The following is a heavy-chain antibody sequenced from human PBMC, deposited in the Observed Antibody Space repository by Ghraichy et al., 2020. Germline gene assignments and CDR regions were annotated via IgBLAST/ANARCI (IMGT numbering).Heavy chain of an antibody. J-gene: IGHJ4*02. CDR1: GFTFSRYS. CDR2: ISSRSSNI. Sequence: GGSLRLSCAASGFTFSRYSMHWFRPAPGKGLEWVAHISSRSSNIYYADSVKGRFTIARDNAKNSLYLQMNNLRDEDTAVYYCARALWYSLSWAPFDYWGQGILVTVPS. V-gene: IGHV3-48*02. D-gene: IGHD6-13*01. CDR3: ARALWYSLSWAPFDY.